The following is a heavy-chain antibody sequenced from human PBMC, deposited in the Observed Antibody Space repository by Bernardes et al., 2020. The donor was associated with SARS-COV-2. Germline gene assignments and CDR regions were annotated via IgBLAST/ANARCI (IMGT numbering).Heavy chain of an antibody. CDR3: ARRSMDY. CDR1: GYTFTSNG. V-gene: IGHV1-18*01. Sequence: ASVKVSCKSSGYTFTSNGIRWVRQAPGQGLEWMGWISAYNGNTNYAQKFQGRVTMTTDTSTRTAYMELRSLRSDDTAVYYCARRSMDYWGQGTLVTVSS. CDR2: ISAYNGNT. J-gene: IGHJ4*02.